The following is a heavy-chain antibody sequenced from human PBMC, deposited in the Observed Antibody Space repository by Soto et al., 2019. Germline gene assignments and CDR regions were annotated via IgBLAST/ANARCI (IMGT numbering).Heavy chain of an antibody. D-gene: IGHD2-15*01. J-gene: IGHJ5*02. Sequence: GASVKVSCKASGYTFTSYGISWVRQAPGQGLEWMGRIIPILGIANYAQKFQGRVTITADKSTSTAYMELSSLRSEDTAVYYCARDYGYCSGGSCSWWFDPWGQGTLVTVS. CDR3: ARDYGYCSGGSCSWWFDP. CDR2: IIPILGIA. V-gene: IGHV1-69*04. CDR1: GYTFTSYG.